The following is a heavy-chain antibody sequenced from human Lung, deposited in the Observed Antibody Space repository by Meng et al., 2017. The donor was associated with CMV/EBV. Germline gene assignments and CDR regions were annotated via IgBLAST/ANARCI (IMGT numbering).Heavy chain of an antibody. D-gene: IGHD3-22*01. CDR3: ARVSTSVTMIVVVITAASLAYDA. CDR1: GGSFSGYD. J-gene: IGHJ5*02. V-gene: IGHV4-34*01. Sequence: GSLRLSCAVYGGSFSGYDWSWIRQSPGKGLEWIGEINHRGSTNYNPSLKSRLTISVDTSKNQFSLKLNSVTAADTAVYYCARVSTSVTMIVVVITAASLAYDAWGQGTPVTVSS. CDR2: INHRGST.